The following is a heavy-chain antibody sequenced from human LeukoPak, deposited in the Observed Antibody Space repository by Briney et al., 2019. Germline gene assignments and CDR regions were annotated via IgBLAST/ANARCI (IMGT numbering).Heavy chain of an antibody. CDR1: GFTFSTYV. V-gene: IGHV3-30*04. D-gene: IGHD2-21*02. Sequence: GRSLRLSCAASGFTFSTYVMHWVRQAPGKGLEWVAVISYDGSNIYYIDSVKGRFTISRDNSKNTLYLQMNSLRAEDTAVYYCARDPIPYCGGDCYSYYYYYMDVWGKGTTVTVSS. CDR3: ARDPIPYCGGDCYSYYYYYMDV. J-gene: IGHJ6*03. CDR2: ISYDGSNI.